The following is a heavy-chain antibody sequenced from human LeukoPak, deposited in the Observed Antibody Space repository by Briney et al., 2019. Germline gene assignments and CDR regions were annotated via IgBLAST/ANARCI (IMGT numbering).Heavy chain of an antibody. Sequence: GASVKVSCKASGYTFTDYFIHWVRQAPGQGLEWMGWINPDSGGTNYAPKFQGRVTMTRDKSSSTGYMELSRLRSDDTAVYYCARGPHVVVITPLEYWGQGTLVTVSS. CDR1: GYTFTDYF. CDR2: INPDSGGT. CDR3: ARGPHVVVITPLEY. V-gene: IGHV1-2*02. D-gene: IGHD3-22*01. J-gene: IGHJ4*02.